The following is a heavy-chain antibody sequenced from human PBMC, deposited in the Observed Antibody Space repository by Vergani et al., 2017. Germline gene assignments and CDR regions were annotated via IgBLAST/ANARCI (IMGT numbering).Heavy chain of an antibody. CDR3: ARSMVRGVISSFDY. CDR1: GGSFSGYY. Sequence: QVQLQQWGAGLLKPSETLSLTCAVYGGSFSGYYWSWIRQPPGKGLEWIGYIYYSGSTNYNPSLKSRVTISVDTSKNQFSLKLSSVTAADTAVYYCARSMVRGVISSFDYWGQGTMVTVSS. J-gene: IGHJ3*01. V-gene: IGHV4-34*11. D-gene: IGHD3-10*01. CDR2: IYYSGST.